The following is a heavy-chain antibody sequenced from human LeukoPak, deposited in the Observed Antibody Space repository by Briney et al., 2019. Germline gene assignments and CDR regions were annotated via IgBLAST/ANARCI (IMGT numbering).Heavy chain of an antibody. Sequence: ASVKVSCKASGYTFTGSYMHGVRQAPGQGLEWMGWSNPNSGGTNYAQKFQGRVTITRETAISTAYMELSRLKSDDTAFFYCAKYYYDSYEGYYFDYWGQGTLVTVSS. V-gene: IGHV1-2*02. J-gene: IGHJ4*02. CDR2: SNPNSGGT. CDR1: GYTFTGSY. D-gene: IGHD3-22*01. CDR3: AKYYYDSYEGYYFDY.